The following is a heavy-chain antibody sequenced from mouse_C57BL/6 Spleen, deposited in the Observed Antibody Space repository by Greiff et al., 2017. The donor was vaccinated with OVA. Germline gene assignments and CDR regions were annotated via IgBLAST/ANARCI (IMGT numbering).Heavy chain of an antibody. CDR1: GYTFTDYE. CDR3: TRSSFITTVVATRGYFDY. V-gene: IGHV1-15*01. Sequence: QVQLKESGAELVRPGASVTLSCKASGYTFTDYEMHWVKQTPVHGLEWIGAIDPETGGTAYNQKFKGKAILTADKSSSTAYMELRSLTSEDSAVYYCTRSSFITTVVATRGYFDYWGQGTTLTVSS. J-gene: IGHJ2*01. CDR2: IDPETGGT. D-gene: IGHD1-1*01.